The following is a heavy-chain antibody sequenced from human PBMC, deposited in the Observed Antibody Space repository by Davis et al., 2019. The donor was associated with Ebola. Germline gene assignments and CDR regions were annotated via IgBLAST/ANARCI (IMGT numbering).Heavy chain of an antibody. CDR1: GGTFSSYA. V-gene: IGHV1-69*13. Sequence: SVKVSCKASGGTFSSYAISWVRQAPGQGLEWMGGIIPIFGTANYAQKFQGRVTITADESTSTAYMELSNLRSEDTAVYYCARDQDITRTYYMDVWGKGTTVTVSS. J-gene: IGHJ6*03. CDR3: ARDQDITRTYYMDV. CDR2: IIPIFGTA. D-gene: IGHD1-20*01.